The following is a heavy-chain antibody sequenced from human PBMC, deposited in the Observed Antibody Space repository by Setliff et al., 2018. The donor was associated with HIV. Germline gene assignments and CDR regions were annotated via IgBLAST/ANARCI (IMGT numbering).Heavy chain of an antibody. J-gene: IGHJ6*03. CDR2: INHSGST. V-gene: IGHV4-34*01. Sequence: PSETLSLTCAVYGGSFSGYYWSWIRQSPGKGLEWIGEINHSGSTKYNPSLKSRDTISVDTSKNQFSLKLSSVTAADTAVYYCARGTAYYIFWSGYSQGYYYYMDGGGKGTTVTVSS. CDR1: GGSFSGYY. D-gene: IGHD3-3*01. CDR3: ARGTAYYIFWSGYSQGYYYYMDG.